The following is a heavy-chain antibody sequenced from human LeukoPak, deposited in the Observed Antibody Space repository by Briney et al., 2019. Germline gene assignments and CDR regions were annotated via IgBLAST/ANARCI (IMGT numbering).Heavy chain of an antibody. Sequence: GGSLRLSCAGSAFTFSNFYMSWIRQAPGKGLEWVSYISSSSTFTNYAHSVKGRFTISRDNAKTSLYLQMNSLRAEDTAVYYCARGHYGMDVWGQGTTVTVSS. CDR1: AFTFSNFY. J-gene: IGHJ6*02. CDR3: ARGHYGMDV. CDR2: ISSSSTFT. V-gene: IGHV3-11*05.